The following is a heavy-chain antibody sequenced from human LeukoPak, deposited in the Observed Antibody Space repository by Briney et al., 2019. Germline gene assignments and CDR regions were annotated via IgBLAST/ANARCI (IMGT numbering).Heavy chain of an antibody. CDR2: IYPGDSDT. D-gene: IGHD3-10*01. Sequence: GESLKISCKGSGYSFTSYWIGWVRQMPGKGLEWMGIIYPGDSDTRYSPSFQGQVTISADKSISTAYLQWSSLKASDTAMYYCARPPTPDLYGSGPFDYWGQGTLVTVSS. CDR3: ARPPTPDLYGSGPFDY. CDR1: GYSFTSYW. J-gene: IGHJ4*02. V-gene: IGHV5-51*01.